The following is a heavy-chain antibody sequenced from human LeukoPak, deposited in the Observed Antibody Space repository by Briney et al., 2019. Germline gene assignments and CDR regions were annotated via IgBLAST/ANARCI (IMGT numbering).Heavy chain of an antibody. CDR2: IYYSGST. V-gene: IGHV4-61*01. J-gene: IGHJ5*02. D-gene: IGHD4-17*01. Sequence: SETLSLTCTVSGGSVSSGSYYWSWIRQPPGKGLEWIGYIYYSGSTNYNPSLKSRVTISVDTSKNQFSLKLSSVTAADTAVYYCARETLTTSRWFDPWGQGTLVTVSS. CDR3: ARETLTTSRWFDP. CDR1: GGSVSSGSYY.